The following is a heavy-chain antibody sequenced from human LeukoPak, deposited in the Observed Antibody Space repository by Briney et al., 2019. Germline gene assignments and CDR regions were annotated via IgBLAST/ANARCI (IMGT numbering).Heavy chain of an antibody. CDR2: ISFDGSNK. D-gene: IGHD5-12*01. Sequence: PGGSLRLSCAASGFTFSSHAMHWVRQAPGKGLEWVAVISFDGSNKYYADSVKGRFTISRDNSKNTLYLQMNSLRTEDTAVYYCASVGGYDPLFDYWGQGTLVTVS. J-gene: IGHJ4*02. V-gene: IGHV3-30-3*01. CDR3: ASVGGYDPLFDY. CDR1: GFTFSSHA.